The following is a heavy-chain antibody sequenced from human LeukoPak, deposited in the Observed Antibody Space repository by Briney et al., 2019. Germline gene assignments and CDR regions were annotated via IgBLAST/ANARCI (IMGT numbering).Heavy chain of an antibody. J-gene: IGHJ3*02. CDR3: ARDHHSKWGSVSGNAFAI. D-gene: IGHD3-10*01. CDR1: GGSISSYY. CDR2: IYYSGST. Sequence: PSETLSLTCTDSGGSISSYYWRWIRQPPGKALEWIEYIYYSGSTNYNPSLKSRVTISVDTSKNQFSLKLSSVTAADTAVYYCARDHHSKWGSVSGNAFAIWGQGTMVTVSS. V-gene: IGHV4-59*01.